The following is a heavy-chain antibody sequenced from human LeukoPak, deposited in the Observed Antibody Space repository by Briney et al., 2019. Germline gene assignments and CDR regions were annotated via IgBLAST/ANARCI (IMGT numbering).Heavy chain of an antibody. D-gene: IGHD3-3*02. CDR1: GGSFSGYY. V-gene: IGHV4-34*01. Sequence: PSETLSLTCAVSGGSFSGYYWSWIRQSPGKGLEWIAEIHYKGATSHKPSLESRVTISGDTSKNQISLKVTSVTAADTAVYYCARSILGSFYFDVWGRGTVVTVSS. CDR2: IHYKGAT. CDR3: ARSILGSFYFDV. J-gene: IGHJ2*01.